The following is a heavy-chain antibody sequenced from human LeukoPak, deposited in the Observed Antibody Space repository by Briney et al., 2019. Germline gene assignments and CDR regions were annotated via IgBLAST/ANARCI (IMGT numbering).Heavy chain of an antibody. D-gene: IGHD1-26*01. J-gene: IGHJ3*02. Sequence: ASVKVSCKASGYTFTGYYMHWVRQAPGQGLEWMGWINPNSGGTNYAQKFQGRVTMTRGTSISTAYMELSRLRSDDTAVYYCASSLIVGPTRLGNAFDIWGQGTMVTVSS. V-gene: IGHV1-2*02. CDR2: INPNSGGT. CDR1: GYTFTGYY. CDR3: ASSLIVGPTRLGNAFDI.